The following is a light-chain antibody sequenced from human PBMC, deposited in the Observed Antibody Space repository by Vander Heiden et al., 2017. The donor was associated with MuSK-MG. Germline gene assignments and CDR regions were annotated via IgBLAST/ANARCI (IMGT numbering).Light chain of an antibody. V-gene: IGKV4-1*01. CDR1: QSILYISNNKNY. CDR2: WAS. J-gene: IGKJ5*01. Sequence: DIVMTQSPESLAVSLGERATINCKSSQSILYISNNKNYLAWYQQKPGQPPKLLIYWASTRESGVPDRFSGSGSGTDFTLTISSLQAEDVAVYYCQQYYSNPPITFGQGTRLEI. CDR3: QQYYSNPPIT.